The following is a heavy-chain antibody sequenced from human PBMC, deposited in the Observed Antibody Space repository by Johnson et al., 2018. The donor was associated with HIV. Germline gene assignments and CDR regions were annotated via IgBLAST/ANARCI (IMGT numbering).Heavy chain of an antibody. V-gene: IGHV3-7*01. D-gene: IGHD1-1*01. Sequence: VQLVESGGGLVQPGGSLRLSCAASGFTFSSYWMSWVRQAPGRGLEWLANIKQDGSSTSYADSVKGRFTISRDNAKNTLYLQMNSLRAEDTAVYYCARESPGYAFDIWGQGTMVTVSS. CDR3: ARESPGYAFDI. CDR1: GFTFSSYW. J-gene: IGHJ3*02. CDR2: IKQDGSST.